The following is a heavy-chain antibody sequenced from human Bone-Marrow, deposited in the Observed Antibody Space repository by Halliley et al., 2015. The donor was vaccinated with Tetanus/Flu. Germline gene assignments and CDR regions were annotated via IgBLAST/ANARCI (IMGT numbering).Heavy chain of an antibody. J-gene: IGHJ5*02. D-gene: IGHD3-10*01. V-gene: IGHV4-59*01. CDR2: IFYTGST. CDR1: GDSISPYY. Sequence: LRLSCSVSGDSISPYYWIWIRQPPGKGLEWLGHIFYTGSTKYKPSLKSRVTISLDTSRKQFSLKLRSVTAADTAVYYCARSGSGSYQGWLHPWGLGSLVIVSS. CDR3: ARSGSGSYQGWLHP.